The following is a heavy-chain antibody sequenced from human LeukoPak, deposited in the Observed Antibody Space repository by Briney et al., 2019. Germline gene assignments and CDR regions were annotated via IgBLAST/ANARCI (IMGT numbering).Heavy chain of an antibody. CDR1: GFTFSSYG. J-gene: IGHJ6*03. D-gene: IGHD3-10*01. Sequence: GGSLRLSCAAPGFTFSSYGMHWVRQAPGKGLEWVAFIRYDGSNKYYAESVKGRFTISRDNSKNTLYLQMNSLRAEDTAVYYCEGDGGWYYPSYYCYMDVWGKGTTVTISS. V-gene: IGHV3-30*02. CDR2: IRYDGSNK. CDR3: EGDGGWYYPSYYCYMDV.